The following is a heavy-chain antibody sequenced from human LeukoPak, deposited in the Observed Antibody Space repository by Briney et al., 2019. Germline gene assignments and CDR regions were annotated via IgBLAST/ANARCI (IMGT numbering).Heavy chain of an antibody. CDR1: GFTFSSYG. CDR3: ARLDYGDSGFFDY. V-gene: IGHV3-33*01. Sequence: PGGSLRLSCAASGFTFSSYGMHWVRQAPGKGLEWVAVIWYDGSNKYYADSVKGRFTISRDNSKNTLYLQMNSLRPEDMAVYYCARLDYGDSGFFDYWGQGTLVTVSS. J-gene: IGHJ4*02. CDR2: IWYDGSNK. D-gene: IGHD4-17*01.